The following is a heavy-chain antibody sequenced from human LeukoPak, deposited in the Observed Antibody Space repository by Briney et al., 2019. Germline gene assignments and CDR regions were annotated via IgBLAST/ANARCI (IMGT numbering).Heavy chain of an antibody. J-gene: IGHJ4*02. Sequence: ALVKVSCKASGYTFTGYYMHWVRQAPGQGLEWMGWINPNSGGTNYAQKFQGRVTMTRDTSISTAYMELSRLRSDDTAVYYCARSSPPRWELPDYWGQGTLVTVSS. CDR3: ARSSPPRWELPDY. CDR2: INPNSGGT. V-gene: IGHV1-2*02. CDR1: GYTFTGYY. D-gene: IGHD1-26*01.